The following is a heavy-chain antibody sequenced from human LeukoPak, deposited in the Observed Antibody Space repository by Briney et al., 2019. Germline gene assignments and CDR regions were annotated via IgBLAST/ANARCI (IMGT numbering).Heavy chain of an antibody. CDR1: GGSISSGGYY. J-gene: IGHJ5*02. CDR2: IYHSGST. Sequence: SETLSLTCTVSGGSISSGGYYWSWIRQPPGKGLEWIGYIYHSGSTYYNPSLKSRVTISVDRSKNQFSLKLSSVTAADTAVYYCARVLPSSSWYLNWFDPWGQGTLVTVSS. CDR3: ARVLPSSSWYLNWFDP. D-gene: IGHD6-13*01. V-gene: IGHV4-30-2*01.